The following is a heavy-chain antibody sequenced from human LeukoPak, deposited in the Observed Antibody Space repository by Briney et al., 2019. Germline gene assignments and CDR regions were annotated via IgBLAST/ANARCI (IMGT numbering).Heavy chain of an antibody. D-gene: IGHD6-19*01. J-gene: IGHJ4*02. Sequence: SETLSLTCTVSGGSISSYYWSWIRQPPGKGLEWIGYIYYSGSTNYNPSLKSRLTISVDTSKNQFSLRLNSVTPADTAVYYCARGGYSSGWNNYFDYWGQGTQVTVPS. CDR1: GGSISSYY. V-gene: IGHV4-59*01. CDR2: IYYSGST. CDR3: ARGGYSSGWNNYFDY.